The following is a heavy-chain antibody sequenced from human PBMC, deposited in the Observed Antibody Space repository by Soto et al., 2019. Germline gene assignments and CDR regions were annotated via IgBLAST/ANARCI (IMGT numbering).Heavy chain of an antibody. Sequence: SESLSLTCTVSGGSISSYDWSWIRQPPGKGLEWIGYIYYSGSTNYNPSLKSRVTISVDTSKNQFSLKLSSVTAADTAVYYCARDSSSWYGNWFDPWGQGTLVTVSS. J-gene: IGHJ5*02. V-gene: IGHV4-59*01. CDR3: ARDSSSWYGNWFDP. CDR1: GGSISSYD. CDR2: IYYSGST. D-gene: IGHD6-13*01.